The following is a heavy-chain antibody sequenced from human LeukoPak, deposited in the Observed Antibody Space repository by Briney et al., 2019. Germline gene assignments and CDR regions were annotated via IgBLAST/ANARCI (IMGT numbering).Heavy chain of an antibody. CDR1: GYTFTSYG. Sequence: ASVKVSCKASGYTFTSYGISWVRQAPGQGLEWMGWISAYNGNTNYAQKFQGRVTITADESTSTAYMELSSLRSEDTAVYYCARDRGGYDLSYFDYWGQGTLVTVSS. D-gene: IGHD5-12*01. CDR3: ARDRGGYDLSYFDY. CDR2: ISAYNGNT. V-gene: IGHV1-18*01. J-gene: IGHJ4*02.